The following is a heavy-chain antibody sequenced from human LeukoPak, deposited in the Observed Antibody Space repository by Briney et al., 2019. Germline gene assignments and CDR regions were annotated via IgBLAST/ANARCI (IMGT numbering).Heavy chain of an antibody. Sequence: GRSLRLSCAASRFIFNNYAMHWVRQAPGKGLDWVAVISYHGRDQFYADSVKGRFTISRDSSKNTLYLQMNSLRAEDSAVYYCAKSRGSYTSYYFDYWGQGTLVTVSS. V-gene: IGHV3-30*04. CDR1: RFIFNNYA. CDR2: ISYHGRDQ. J-gene: IGHJ4*02. CDR3: AKSRGSYTSYYFDY. D-gene: IGHD1-26*01.